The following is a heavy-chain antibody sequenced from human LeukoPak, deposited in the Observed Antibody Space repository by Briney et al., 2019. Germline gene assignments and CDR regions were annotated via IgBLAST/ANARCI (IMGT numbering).Heavy chain of an antibody. CDR3: AKDRPNYYDSSGHYYRRNGDY. V-gene: IGHV3-23*01. CDR1: GFTFNIYA. D-gene: IGHD3-22*01. Sequence: PGGSLRLSCAASGFTFNIYAMSWVRQAPGKGLEWVSSITSSGAGTFYADSVKGRFTISREHSESTLYLQMNSLRAEDTAVYYCAKDRPNYYDSSGHYYRRNGDYWGQGTLVTVSS. CDR2: ITSSGAGT. J-gene: IGHJ4*02.